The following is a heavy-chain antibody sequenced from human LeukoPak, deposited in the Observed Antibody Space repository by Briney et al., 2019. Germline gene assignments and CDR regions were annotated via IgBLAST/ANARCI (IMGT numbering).Heavy chain of an antibody. CDR1: GYSFTGYW. CDR3: ARRDGSMQQPEFDY. Sequence: GASLKISCKGSGYSFTGYWIGWVRQLPGKGLEWMGIIYPGDSDTRYSPSFQGQVTISADKSISTAYLQWSSLKASDTAMYYCARRDGSMQQPEFDYWGQGTLVTVSS. D-gene: IGHD2/OR15-2a*01. CDR2: IYPGDSDT. J-gene: IGHJ4*02. V-gene: IGHV5-51*01.